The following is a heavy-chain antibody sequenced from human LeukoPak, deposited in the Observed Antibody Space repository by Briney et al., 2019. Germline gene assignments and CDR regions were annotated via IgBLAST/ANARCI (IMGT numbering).Heavy chain of an antibody. CDR2: IYYSGST. V-gene: IGHV4-59*01. CDR3: ARVIPWNRYYMDV. Sequence: PSETLSLTCTVSGGSISSYYWSWIRQPPGKGLEWIGYIYYSGSTNYNPSLKSRVTISVDTSKNQFSLKLSSVTAADTAVYYCARVIPWNRYYMDVWGKGTTVTVSS. J-gene: IGHJ6*03. CDR1: GGSISSYY. D-gene: IGHD1-1*01.